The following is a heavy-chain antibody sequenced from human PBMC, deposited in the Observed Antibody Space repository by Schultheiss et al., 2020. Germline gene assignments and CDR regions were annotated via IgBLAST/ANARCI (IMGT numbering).Heavy chain of an antibody. CDR3: ARDLWVGAAAKPNHHYYGLDV. V-gene: IGHV1-69*13. CDR2: IIPIFGTA. CDR1: GGTFSSYA. Sequence: SVKVSCKASGGTFSSYAISWVRQAPGQGLEWMGGIIPIFGTANYAQKFQGRVTITADESTSTAYMELSSLRSEDTAVYYCARDLWVGAAAKPNHHYYGLDVWGQGTTVNGYS. J-gene: IGHJ6*02. D-gene: IGHD2-15*01.